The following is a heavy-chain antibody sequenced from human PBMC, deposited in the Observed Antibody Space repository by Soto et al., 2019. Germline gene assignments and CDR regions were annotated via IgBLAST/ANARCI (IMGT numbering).Heavy chain of an antibody. CDR1: GFTVSSNY. Sequence: EVQLVESGGGLIQPGGSLRLSCAASGFTVSSNYMSWVRQAPGKGLEWVSVIYSGGSTYYADSVKGRFTISRDNSKNTLHLQMNSLRAEDTAVVYWSTRHFDWLPAYYCKDVWGQGTTATVSS. J-gene: IGHJ6*02. CDR3: STRHFDWLPAYYCKDV. V-gene: IGHV3-53*01. D-gene: IGHD3-9*01. CDR2: IYSGGST.